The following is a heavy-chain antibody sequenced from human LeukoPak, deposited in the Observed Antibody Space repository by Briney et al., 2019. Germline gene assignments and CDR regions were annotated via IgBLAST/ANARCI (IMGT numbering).Heavy chain of an antibody. V-gene: IGHV3-48*01. Sequence: GGSLRLSCAASGFTFSSYSMNWVRQAPGKGLEWVSYISSSSSTIYYADSVKGRFTISRDNAKNSLYLQMNSLRAGDTAVYYCARDRGGRPMDVWGKGTTVTISS. CDR3: ARDRGGRPMDV. CDR1: GFTFSSYS. D-gene: IGHD2-15*01. CDR2: ISSSSSTI. J-gene: IGHJ6*03.